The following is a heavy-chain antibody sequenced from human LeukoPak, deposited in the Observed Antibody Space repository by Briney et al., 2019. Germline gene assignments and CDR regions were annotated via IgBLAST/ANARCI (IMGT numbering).Heavy chain of an antibody. CDR1: GYTFTSYY. CDR2: INPSGGST. V-gene: IGHV1-46*01. J-gene: IGHJ4*02. D-gene: IGHD1-1*01. CDR3: ARDAEAGNFDY. Sequence: ASVKVSCKASGYTFTSYYMHWVRQAPGQGLERMGIINPSGGSTSYAQKFQGRVTMTRDMSTSTVYMELSSLRSEDTAVYYCARDAEAGNFDYWGQGTLVTVSS.